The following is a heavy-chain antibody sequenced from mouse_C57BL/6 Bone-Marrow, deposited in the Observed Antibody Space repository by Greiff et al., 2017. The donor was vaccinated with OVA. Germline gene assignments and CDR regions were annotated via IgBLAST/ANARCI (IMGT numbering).Heavy chain of an antibody. CDR1: GFSLTSYG. J-gene: IGHJ2*01. D-gene: IGHD1-1*01. Sequence: QVQLKQSGPGLVQPSQSLSITCTVSGFSLTSYGVHWVRQSPGKGLEWLGVIWSGGSTDYNAAFISRLSISKDNSKSQVFFKMNSLQADDTAIYYCARNHYFYFDYWGQGTTLTVSS. V-gene: IGHV2-2*01. CDR3: ARNHYFYFDY. CDR2: IWSGGST.